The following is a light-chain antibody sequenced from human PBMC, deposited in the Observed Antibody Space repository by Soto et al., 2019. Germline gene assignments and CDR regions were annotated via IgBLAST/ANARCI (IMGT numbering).Light chain of an antibody. V-gene: IGKV3-20*01. Sequence: EIVLTQSPATLSLSPGERATLSCRASQSVSSYLAWYQQKPGQAPRLLIYDASNRATGIPARFSGSGSGTDFTLTISRLEPEDFAVDYCQQYGSSPYTFGQGTKLEIK. CDR3: QQYGSSPYT. J-gene: IGKJ2*01. CDR2: DAS. CDR1: QSVSSY.